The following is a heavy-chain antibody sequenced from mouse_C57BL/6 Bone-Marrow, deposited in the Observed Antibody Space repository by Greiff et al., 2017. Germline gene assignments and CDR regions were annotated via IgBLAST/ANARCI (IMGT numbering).Heavy chain of an antibody. D-gene: IGHD2-3*01. CDR3: ARWLLRFAY. V-gene: IGHV1-64*01. CDR1: GYTFTSYW. Sequence: VQLQQPGAELVKPGASVKLSCKASGYTFTSYWMHWVKQRPGQGLEWIGMIHPNSGNTNYNEKFKSKATLTVDKSSSTAYMQLSSLTSEDSAVYYCARWLLRFAYWGQGTLVTVSA. CDR2: IHPNSGNT. J-gene: IGHJ3*01.